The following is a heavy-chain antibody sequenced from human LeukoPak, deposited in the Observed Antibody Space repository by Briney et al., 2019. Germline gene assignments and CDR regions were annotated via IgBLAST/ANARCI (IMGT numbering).Heavy chain of an antibody. V-gene: IGHV4-4*07. CDR2: IYTSGST. J-gene: IGHJ6*03. CDR3: ARELTVVPAAIDYYYYMDV. D-gene: IGHD2-2*01. CDR1: GGSISSYY. Sequence: SETLSLTCTVSGGSISSYYWSWIRQPAGKGLEWIGRIYTSGSTNYNPSLKSRVTMSVDTSKNQFSLKLSSVTAADTAVYYCARELTVVPAAIDYYYYMDVWGKGTRSPSP.